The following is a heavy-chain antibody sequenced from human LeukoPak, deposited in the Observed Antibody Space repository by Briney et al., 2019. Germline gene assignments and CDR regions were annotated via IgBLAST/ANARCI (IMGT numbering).Heavy chain of an antibody. CDR1: GGSISSGGYS. CDR2: IYYSGST. D-gene: IGHD6-13*01. V-gene: IGHV4-30-4*07. J-gene: IGHJ4*02. CDR3: ARGYRGYFHY. Sequence: SQTLSLTCAVSGGSISSGGYSWSWIRQPPGKGLEWIGYIYYSGSTYYNPSLKGRVTISVDTSKNQFSLKLSSVTAADTAVYYCARGYRGYFHYWGQGTLVTVSS.